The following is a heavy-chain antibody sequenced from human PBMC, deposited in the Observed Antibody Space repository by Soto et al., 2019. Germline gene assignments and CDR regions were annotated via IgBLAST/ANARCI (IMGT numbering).Heavy chain of an antibody. Sequence: EVQLLESGGGLVQPGGSLRLSCAASGFTFSSYAMSWVRQAPGKGLEWVSAISGSGGSTYYADSVKGRFTISRDNSKNTLYLQMNSLRAEDTAVYYCAKGTLTDYYYYYYMDVWGKGTTVTVSS. CDR3: AKGTLTDYYYYYYMDV. V-gene: IGHV3-23*01. D-gene: IGHD4-4*01. CDR1: GFTFSSYA. J-gene: IGHJ6*03. CDR2: ISGSGGST.